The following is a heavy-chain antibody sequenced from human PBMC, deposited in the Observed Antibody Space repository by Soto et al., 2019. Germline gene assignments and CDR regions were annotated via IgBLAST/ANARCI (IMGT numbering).Heavy chain of an antibody. V-gene: IGHV3-11*06. CDR1: GFTFSDYY. CDR2: ISSSSSYT. Sequence: QVQLVESGGGLVKPGGSLRLSCAASGFTFSDYYMSWIRQAPGKGLEWVSYISSSSSYTNYADSVKGRFTISRDNAKNSLYLQMNSLRAEDTAGYYCARGFSCWYDDYYGMDVWGQGTTVTVSS. D-gene: IGHD6-19*01. CDR3: ARGFSCWYDDYYGMDV. J-gene: IGHJ6*02.